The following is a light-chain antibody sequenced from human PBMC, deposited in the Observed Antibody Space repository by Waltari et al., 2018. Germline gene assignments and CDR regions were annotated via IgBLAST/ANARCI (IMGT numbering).Light chain of an antibody. V-gene: IGLV1-44*01. CDR3: AAWDDSLNGVV. CDR1: SSNIGSNT. CDR2: SNN. Sequence: QSVLTQPPSAFGTPGQRVTISCSGSSSNIGSNTVNWYHQLPGTAPKLLIYSNNRRPSGVTDRFSGSKSGTSASLAITGLQSEDEADYYCAAWDDSLNGVVFGGGTKLTVL. J-gene: IGLJ2*01.